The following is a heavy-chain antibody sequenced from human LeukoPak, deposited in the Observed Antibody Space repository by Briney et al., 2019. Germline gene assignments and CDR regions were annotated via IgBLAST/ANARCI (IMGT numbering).Heavy chain of an antibody. J-gene: IGHJ2*01. CDR1: GGSFSGYY. CDR2: INHSGST. CDR3: ARVGYQTESFWYFDL. Sequence: SETLSLTCAVYGGSFSGYYWSWIRQPPGKGLEWIGDINHSGSTNYNPSLKSRVTISVDTSKNQFSPKLSSVTAADTAVYYCARVGYQTESFWYFDLWGRGTLVTVSS. D-gene: IGHD3-10*01. V-gene: IGHV4-34*01.